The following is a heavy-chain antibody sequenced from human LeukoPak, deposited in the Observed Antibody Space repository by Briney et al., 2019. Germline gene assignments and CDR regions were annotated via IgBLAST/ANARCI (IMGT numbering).Heavy chain of an antibody. J-gene: IGHJ4*02. CDR3: AKGGLQVPFDY. CDR1: GFTFSDYY. V-gene: IGHV3-11*04. Sequence: GGSLRLSCAASGFTFSDYYMSWIRQAPGKGLEWVSYISPGGSTIYYADSVKGRFTISRDNAKNSLYLQMNSLRAEDTAVYYCAKGGLQVPFDYWGQGTLVTVPS. D-gene: IGHD5-24*01. CDR2: ISPGGSTI.